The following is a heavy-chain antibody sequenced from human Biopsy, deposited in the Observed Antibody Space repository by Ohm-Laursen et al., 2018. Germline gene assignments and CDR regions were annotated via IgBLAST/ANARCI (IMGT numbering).Heavy chain of an antibody. D-gene: IGHD2-15*01. J-gene: IGHJ6*02. CDR1: GFPFSDYY. CDR3: ARDTRSSPYGMDV. CDR2: ISDGGTTI. V-gene: IGHV3-11*01. Sequence: SLRLSCAASGFPFSDYYMRWIRQAPGKGLDWVSYISDGGTTIYYADSVKGRFTISRDNAKKSLYLQMNSLRAEDTAVYNCARDTRSSPYGMDVWGQGTTVGVSS.